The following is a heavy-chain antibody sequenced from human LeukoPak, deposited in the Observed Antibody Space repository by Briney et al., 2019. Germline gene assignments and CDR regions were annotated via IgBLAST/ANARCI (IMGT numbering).Heavy chain of an antibody. CDR3: ARDRRAADVFMVRGVDYYFDY. V-gene: IGHV3-30*02. CDR1: GFTFSSYG. J-gene: IGHJ4*02. CDR2: IRYDGSNK. D-gene: IGHD3-10*01. Sequence: GGSLRLSCAASGFTFSSYGMHWVRQAPGKGLEWVAFIRYDGSNKYYADSVKGRFTISRDNSKNTLYLQMNSLRTEDTAVYYCARDRRAADVFMVRGVDYYFDYWGQGTLVTVSS.